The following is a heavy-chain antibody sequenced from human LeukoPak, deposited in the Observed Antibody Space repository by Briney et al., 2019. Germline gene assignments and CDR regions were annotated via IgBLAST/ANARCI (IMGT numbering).Heavy chain of an antibody. Sequence: GGSLRLACGATGFTFDDYAMDWVRQGPGKGLEWVSGISSNSGTIGYADSVKGRFTISRDNAKNSLYLQMNSLRPEDMALYYCARGPPYCYGPFDIWGRGTVVTVSS. CDR2: ISSNSGTI. V-gene: IGHV3-9*03. D-gene: IGHD5-18*01. CDR3: ARGPPYCYGPFDI. CDR1: GFTFDDYA. J-gene: IGHJ3*02.